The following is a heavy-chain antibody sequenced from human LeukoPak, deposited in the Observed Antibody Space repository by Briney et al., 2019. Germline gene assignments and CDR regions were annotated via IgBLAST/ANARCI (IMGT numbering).Heavy chain of an antibody. CDR1: GFTFNNYA. D-gene: IGHD1-26*01. V-gene: IGHV3-23*01. J-gene: IGHJ4*02. CDR2: ISIRGVNP. Sequence: PGGSLRPSCVVSGFTFNNYAMSWVRQAPGKGLEWVSSISIRGVNPTYADSVKGRFTTSRDNSKNTLYLQMNSLRADDTAIYYCARGQIPSGELLRFDCWGQGTLVTVSS. CDR3: ARGQIPSGELLRFDC.